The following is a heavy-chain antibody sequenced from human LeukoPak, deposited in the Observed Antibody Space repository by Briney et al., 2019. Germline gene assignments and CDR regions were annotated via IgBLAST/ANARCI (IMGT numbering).Heavy chain of an antibody. J-gene: IGHJ4*02. Sequence: PGGSLRLSCAASGFTFNSYGMHWVRQAPGKGLEWVAVIWYDGSNKYYADFVKGRFTISRDNSKNTLYLQMNSLRVDDTAVYYCARAMAAADSGIDYWGQGTLVTVSS. CDR3: ARAMAAADSGIDY. V-gene: IGHV3-33*01. CDR2: IWYDGSNK. D-gene: IGHD6-13*01. CDR1: GFTFNSYG.